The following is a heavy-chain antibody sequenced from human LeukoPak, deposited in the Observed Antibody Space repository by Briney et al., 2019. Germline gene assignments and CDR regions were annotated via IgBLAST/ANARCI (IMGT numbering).Heavy chain of an antibody. Sequence: ESGRSLRLSCAASGFTFDDYGFHWVRQAPGKGLEWVSGTSRNGYSIGNADSVKGRFTISRDNAKSSLYLQMNSLRVEDTALYFCARDMDVMIGRGYYDYGLDVWGQGTTVTVSS. V-gene: IGHV3-9*01. CDR3: ARDMDVMIGRGYYDYGLDV. J-gene: IGHJ6*02. CDR2: TSRNGYSI. CDR1: GFTFDDYG. D-gene: IGHD2-21*01.